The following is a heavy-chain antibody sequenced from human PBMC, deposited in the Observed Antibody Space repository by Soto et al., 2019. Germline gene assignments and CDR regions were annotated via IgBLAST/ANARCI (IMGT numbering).Heavy chain of an antibody. CDR2: IYWDDVK. J-gene: IGHJ4*02. V-gene: IGHV2-5*02. CDR1: GFSLSTRGVG. CDR3: AHKGGGDRILDY. D-gene: IGHD3-16*01. Sequence: QITLKESGPALVKPTQTLTLACTFSGFSLSTRGVGVGWIRQPPGKALEWLALIYWDDVKHYSPSLMSRLTITKETSKNKVALTMTNMDPVDTATYYCAHKGGGDRILDYWGQGTLVTVSS.